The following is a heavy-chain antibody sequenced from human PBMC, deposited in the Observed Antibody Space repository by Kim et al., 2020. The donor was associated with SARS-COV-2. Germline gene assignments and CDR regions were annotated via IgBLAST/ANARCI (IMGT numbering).Heavy chain of an antibody. CDR2: INPNSGGT. V-gene: IGHV1-2*06. J-gene: IGHJ4*02. D-gene: IGHD2-2*01. CDR1: GYTFTGYY. CDR3: VGYCSSTSCHSNDY. Sequence: ASVKVSCKASGYTFTGYYMHWVRQAPGQGLEWMGRINPNSGGTNYAQKFQGRVTMTRDTSISTAYMELSRLRSDDTAVYYCVGYCSSTSCHSNDYWGQGTLVTVSS.